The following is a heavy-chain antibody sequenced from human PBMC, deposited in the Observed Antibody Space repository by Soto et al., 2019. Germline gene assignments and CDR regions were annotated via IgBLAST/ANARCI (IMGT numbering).Heavy chain of an antibody. J-gene: IGHJ4*02. CDR1: GFTFNNYA. CDR2: ISGGGDTT. D-gene: IGHD3-10*01. Sequence: EVQLLDSGGGLVQPGGSLRLSCAASGFTFNNYAMTWVRQAPGKGLGWVSAISGGGDTTSYADSVKGRFTVSRDGSKNTLYLQVSSLRAEDTALYYCAIGRGGSGSLTPRVDFWGQGTLVTVSS. V-gene: IGHV3-23*01. CDR3: AIGRGGSGSLTPRVDF.